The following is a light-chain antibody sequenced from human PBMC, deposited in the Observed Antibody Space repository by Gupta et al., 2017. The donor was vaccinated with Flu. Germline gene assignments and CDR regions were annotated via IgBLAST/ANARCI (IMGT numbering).Light chain of an antibody. Sequence: VTPGEPASISCCASQRRLHSSGYKSLYCYVHDLVQCLQLLIYLVSSWASGVPDRFSGRGSGTXFTLNIXRVEAEDVGTYYCKQFLQDPHTFGXGTKLELK. J-gene: IGKJ2*01. CDR1: QRRLHSSGYKS. CDR3: KQFLQDPHT. CDR2: LVS. V-gene: IGKV2-28*01.